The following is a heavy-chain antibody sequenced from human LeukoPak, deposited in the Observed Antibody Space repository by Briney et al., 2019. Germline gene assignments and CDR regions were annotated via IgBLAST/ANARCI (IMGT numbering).Heavy chain of an antibody. D-gene: IGHD4-11*01. V-gene: IGHV3-66*01. J-gene: IGHJ6*02. CDR2: IYSGGST. CDR3: ARVMTTYYYGVDV. CDR1: GSSVSGNY. Sequence: GGSLRLSCAASGSSVSGNYMNWVRQAPGKGLEWVSVIYSGGSTYYADSVKGRFTISRDNSKNTLYLQMNSLRAEDTAVYYCARVMTTYYYGVDVWGQGTTVTVSS.